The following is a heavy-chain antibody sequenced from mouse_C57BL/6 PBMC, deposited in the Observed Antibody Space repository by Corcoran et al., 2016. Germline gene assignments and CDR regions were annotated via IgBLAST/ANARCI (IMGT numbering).Heavy chain of an antibody. CDR3: ARDSNWYFDV. V-gene: IGHV9-3*01. D-gene: IGHD2-5*01. CDR1: GYTFTTYG. CDR2: MNIYSGVP. J-gene: IGHJ1*03. Sequence: QIQLVQSGPALKKPGETVKISCKASGYTFTTYGMSWMKQAPGKGLKWMGWMNIYSGVPTYADDFKGRFALSLETSASTAYLEINNLKSEDTATYFCARDSNWYFDVWGIGTTVTVSS.